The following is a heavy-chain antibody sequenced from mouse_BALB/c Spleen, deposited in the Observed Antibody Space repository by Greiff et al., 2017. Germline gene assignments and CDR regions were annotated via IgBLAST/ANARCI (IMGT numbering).Heavy chain of an antibody. CDR2: INPYNDGT. J-gene: IGHJ4*01. Sequence: VQLKESGPELVKPGASVKMSCKASGYTFTSYVMHWVKQKPGQGLEWIGYINPYNDGTKYNEKFKGKATLTSDKSSSTAYMELSSLTSEDSAVYYCARGGPSYARDYWGQGTSVTVSS. V-gene: IGHV1-14*01. CDR3: ARGGPSYARDY. CDR1: GYTFTSYV.